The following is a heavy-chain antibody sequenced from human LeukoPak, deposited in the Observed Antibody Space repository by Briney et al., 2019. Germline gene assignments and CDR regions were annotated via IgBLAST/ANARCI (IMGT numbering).Heavy chain of an antibody. D-gene: IGHD2-15*01. Sequence: PGGSLRLSYAASGFTFRTYGMHWVRRAPAQGLEWLAVISYDGNTKYYADSVKGRLTISRDNSKNTVYLQINSLRVDDTAVYYCAKEACGGRCHSHYYEERVQGRLVTVSS. CDR3: AKEACGGRCHSHYYEE. CDR1: GFTFRTYG. CDR2: ISYDGNTK. J-gene: IGHJ4*02. V-gene: IGHV3-30*18.